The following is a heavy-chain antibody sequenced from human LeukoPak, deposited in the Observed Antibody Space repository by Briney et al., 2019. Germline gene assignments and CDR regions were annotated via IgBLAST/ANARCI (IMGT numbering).Heavy chain of an antibody. CDR2: VKQDGSEK. J-gene: IGHJ4*02. Sequence: GGSLRLSCTASGFTFSSYWMSWVRQAPGKGLEWVANVKQDGSEKYYVGSVKGRFTISRDNAKNTLYLQMNSLRAEDTAVYYCARDISYYDSSGYYGYWGQGTLVTVSS. CDR3: ARDISYYDSSGYYGY. D-gene: IGHD3-22*01. V-gene: IGHV3-7*01. CDR1: GFTFSSYW.